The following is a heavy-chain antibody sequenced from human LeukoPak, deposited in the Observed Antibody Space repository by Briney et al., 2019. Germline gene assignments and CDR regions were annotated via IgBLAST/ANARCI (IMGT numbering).Heavy chain of an antibody. CDR3: ASYNVVEKTYYYYMDV. V-gene: IGHV4-59*01. CDR1: GGSISSCY. Sequence: PSETLSLTCTVSGGSISSCYWSCIRRPPGRGLECIGYFYYCGSTNYNPSLKSRVTISVDTSKNQFSLKLSSVTAADTAVYYCASYNVVEKTYYYYMDVWGKGTTVTVSS. CDR2: FYYCGST. J-gene: IGHJ6*03. D-gene: IGHD2-2*01.